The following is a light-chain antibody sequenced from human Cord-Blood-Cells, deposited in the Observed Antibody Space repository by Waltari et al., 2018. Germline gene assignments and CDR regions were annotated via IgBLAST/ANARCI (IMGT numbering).Light chain of an antibody. J-gene: IGKJ3*01. CDR2: AAS. V-gene: IGKV1-8*01. CDR1: QGISIY. CDR3: QQYYSYPFT. Sequence: AIRLTQSPSASSASTGDRVTITCRASQGISIYLSWYQQKPGNVPKLLIYAASTWQSGVPSRFSASGSDTDFTLSICCLQSEDFATYYCQQYYSYPFTFGPGTKVDIK.